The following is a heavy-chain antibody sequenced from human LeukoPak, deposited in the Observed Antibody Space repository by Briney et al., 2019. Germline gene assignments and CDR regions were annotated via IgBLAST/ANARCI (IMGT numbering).Heavy chain of an antibody. CDR3: ARLYYDFWSGYYPFDY. D-gene: IGHD3-3*01. J-gene: IGHJ4*02. Sequence: SETLSLTCAVYGGSFSGYYWSWNRQPPGKGLEWIGEINHSGSTNYNPSLKSRVTISVDTSKNQFSLKLSSVTAADTAVYYCARLYYDFWSGYYPFDYWGQGTLVTVSS. CDR1: GGSFSGYY. CDR2: INHSGST. V-gene: IGHV4-34*01.